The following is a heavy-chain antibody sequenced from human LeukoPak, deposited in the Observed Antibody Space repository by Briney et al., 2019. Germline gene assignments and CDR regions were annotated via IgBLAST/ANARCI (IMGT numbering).Heavy chain of an antibody. Sequence: PSETLSLTCAVYGGSFSGYYWSWIRQPPGKGLEWIGYIYYSGSTNYNPSLKSRVTISVDTSKNQFSLKLSSVTAADTAVYYCAKVAGEYYFDYWGQGTLVTVSS. CDR1: GGSFSGYY. CDR2: IYYSGST. J-gene: IGHJ4*02. D-gene: IGHD3-10*01. CDR3: AKVAGEYYFDY. V-gene: IGHV4-59*01.